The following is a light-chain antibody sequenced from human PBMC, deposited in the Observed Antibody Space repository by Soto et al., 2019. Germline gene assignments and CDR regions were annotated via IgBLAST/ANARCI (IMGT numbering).Light chain of an antibody. CDR1: SSDVGGYKY. J-gene: IGLJ2*01. V-gene: IGLV2-14*01. Sequence: QSVLTQPASVSGSPGQSITISCTGTSSDVGGYKYVSWYQQHPGKAPKLMIYEVSNRPSGVSNRFSGSKSGNTASLTISGLQDEDEADYYCSSYTSSSTVVFGGGTKVTVL. CDR3: SSYTSSSTVV. CDR2: EVS.